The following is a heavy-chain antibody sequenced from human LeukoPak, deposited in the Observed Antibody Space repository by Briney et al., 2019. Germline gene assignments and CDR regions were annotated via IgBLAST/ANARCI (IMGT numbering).Heavy chain of an antibody. CDR3: ARVLYCSSTSCYPAFGY. J-gene: IGHJ4*02. CDR2: ISSSGSTI. CDR1: GFTFSDYY. V-gene: IGHV3-11*04. D-gene: IGHD2-2*01. Sequence: GSLRLSCAASGFTFSDYYMSWIRQAPGKGLEWVSYISSSGSTIYYADSVKGRFTISRDNAKNSLYLQMNSLRAEDTAVYYCARVLYCSSTSCYPAFGYWGQGTLVTVSS.